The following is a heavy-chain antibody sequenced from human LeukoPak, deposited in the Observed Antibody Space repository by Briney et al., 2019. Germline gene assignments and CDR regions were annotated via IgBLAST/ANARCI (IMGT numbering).Heavy chain of an antibody. V-gene: IGHV4-59*01. J-gene: IGHJ5*02. CDR1: GGSISRYY. CDR2: IYYSGTT. D-gene: IGHD1-14*01. Sequence: SETLSLTCTVSGGSISRYYWSWVRQPPGKGLEWIGYIYYSGTTNYIPSLKSRVTISVDTSKNQFSLKLSSLTAADTAVYYCARSPDTEGACRFLWFDPWGQGTLVTVSS. CDR3: ARSPDTEGACRFLWFDP.